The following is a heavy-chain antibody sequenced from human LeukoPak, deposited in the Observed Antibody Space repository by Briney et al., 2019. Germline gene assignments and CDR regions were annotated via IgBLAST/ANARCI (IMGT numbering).Heavy chain of an antibody. CDR1: NGSFTEYF. CDR3: AREKFLGRITRVLDT. Sequence: PSETLSLTCVVNNGSFTEYFWSWIRQPPGKGLEWIGEVYHSGSTNYNPSLKSRLSISADMSKKQFSLKLNSVTAADTAVYYCAREKFLGRITRVLDTWGQGTLVTVSS. D-gene: IGHD3-3*01. V-gene: IGHV4-34*01. CDR2: VYHSGST. J-gene: IGHJ5*02.